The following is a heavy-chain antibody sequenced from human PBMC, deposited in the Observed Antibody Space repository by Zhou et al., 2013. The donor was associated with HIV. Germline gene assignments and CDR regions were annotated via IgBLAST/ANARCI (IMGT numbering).Heavy chain of an antibody. CDR1: GNTFTNYG. V-gene: IGHV1-18*01. CDR3: ARDWGGTLVVYLLDS. J-gene: IGHJ4*02. D-gene: IGHD2-8*02. Sequence: QVQLVQSGGEVKKPGASVKVSCKASGNTFTNYGISWVRQAPGQGLEWMGWISAYNVDTNYAQKFQGRVTMTRDTSISTAYMELSRLRSDDTAVYYCARDWGGTLVVYLLDSWGQGTLVTVSS. CDR2: ISAYNVDT.